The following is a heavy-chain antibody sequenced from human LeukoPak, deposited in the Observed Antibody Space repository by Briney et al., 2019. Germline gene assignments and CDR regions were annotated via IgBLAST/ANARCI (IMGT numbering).Heavy chain of an antibody. CDR2: INHSGST. Sequence: SETLSLTCAAYGGSFSGYYWSWIRQPPGKGLEWIGEINHSGSTNYNPSHKSRVTISVDTSKNQFSLKLSSVTAADTAVYYCARGRRSSGWYGYWGQGTLVTVSS. V-gene: IGHV4-34*01. J-gene: IGHJ4*02. CDR1: GGSFSGYY. D-gene: IGHD6-19*01. CDR3: ARGRRSSGWYGY.